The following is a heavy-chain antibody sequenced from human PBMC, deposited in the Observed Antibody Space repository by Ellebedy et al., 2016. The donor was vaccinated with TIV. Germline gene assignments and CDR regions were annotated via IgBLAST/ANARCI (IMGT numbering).Heavy chain of an antibody. Sequence: AASVKVSCKASGYTLTTRYMHWVRQAPGQRLEWMGIINTSVGDTNYAQRFRGRVTMTRGPSTSTVHMELSSMRSEDTTVFYCARGSSRYKEGSYWGQGTLVAVSS. J-gene: IGHJ4*02. CDR1: GYTLTTRY. CDR3: ARGSSRYKEGSY. D-gene: IGHD6-13*01. CDR2: INTSVGDT. V-gene: IGHV1-46*01.